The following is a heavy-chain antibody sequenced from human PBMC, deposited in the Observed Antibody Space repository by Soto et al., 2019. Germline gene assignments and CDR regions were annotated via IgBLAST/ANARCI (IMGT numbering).Heavy chain of an antibody. CDR2: IYSGGST. V-gene: IGHV3-53*01. CDR3: ARSGYSYGPFDY. CDR1: GFTFSSYA. J-gene: IGHJ4*02. D-gene: IGHD5-18*01. Sequence: GGSLRLSCAASGFTFSSYAMSWVRQAPGKGLEWVSVIYSGGSTYYADSVKGRFTISRDNSKNTLYLQMNSQRAEDTAVYYCARSGYSYGPFDYWGQGTLVTVSS.